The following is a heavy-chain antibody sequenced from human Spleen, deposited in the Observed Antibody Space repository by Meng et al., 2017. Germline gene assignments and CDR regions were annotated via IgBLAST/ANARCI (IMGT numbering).Heavy chain of an antibody. D-gene: IGHD6-19*01. Sequence: LSLTCAVYGGSFSDYYMTWIRQAPGKGLEWVSVISGRGRITYNADSVKGRFTISRDNAKNSLYLQMNSLRAEDTAVYYCVRHLYVAAVEHWGQGTLVTVSS. CDR1: GGSFSDYY. V-gene: IGHV3-11*04. CDR3: VRHLYVAAVEH. CDR2: ISGRGRIT. J-gene: IGHJ1*01.